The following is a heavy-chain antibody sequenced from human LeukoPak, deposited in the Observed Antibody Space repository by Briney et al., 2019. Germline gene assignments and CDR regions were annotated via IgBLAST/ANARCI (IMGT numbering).Heavy chain of an antibody. D-gene: IGHD3-10*01. CDR1: GGSISSSNW. J-gene: IGHJ6*02. CDR3: ARDIPMVRGVITYGMDV. CDR2: IYYSGST. V-gene: IGHV4-4*02. Sequence: PSETLSLTCAVSGGSISSSNWWSWVRQPPGKGLEWIGSIYYSGSTYYNPSLKSRVTISVDTSKNQFSLKLSSVTAADTAVYYCARDIPMVRGVITYGMDVWGQGTTVTVSS.